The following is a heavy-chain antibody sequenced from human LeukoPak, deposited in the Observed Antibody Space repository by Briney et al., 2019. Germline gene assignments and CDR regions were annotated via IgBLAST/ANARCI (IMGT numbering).Heavy chain of an antibody. V-gene: IGHV3-7*01. CDR1: GFTFSSYW. D-gene: IGHD6-19*01. CDR3: ASYSSGWYTYYFDY. J-gene: IGHJ4*02. CDR2: IKQDGSEK. Sequence: GGSLRLSCAASGFTFSSYWMSWVRQAPGKGLEWVANIKQDGSEKYYVDSVKGRFTISRDNAKNSLYLQMNSLGAEDTAVYYCASYSSGWYTYYFDYWGQGTLVTVSS.